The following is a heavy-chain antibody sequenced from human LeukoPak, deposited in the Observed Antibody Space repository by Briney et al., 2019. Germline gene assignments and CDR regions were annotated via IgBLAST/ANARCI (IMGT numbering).Heavy chain of an antibody. Sequence: SETLSLTCAVYGGSFSGYYWSWIRQPPGKGLEWIGEINHSGSTNYNPSLKSRVTISVDTSKNQFSLKLSSVTAADTAVYYCARGGRARLPGITMVRGANSYYYYYMDVWGKGTTVTVSS. CDR3: ARGGRARLPGITMVRGANSYYYYYMDV. D-gene: IGHD3-10*01. J-gene: IGHJ6*03. V-gene: IGHV4-34*01. CDR2: INHSGST. CDR1: GGSFSGYY.